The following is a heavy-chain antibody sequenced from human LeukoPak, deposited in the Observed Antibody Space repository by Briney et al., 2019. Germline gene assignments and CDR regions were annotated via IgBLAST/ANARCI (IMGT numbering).Heavy chain of an antibody. Sequence: GASVKVSCKASGYTFTSYGISWVRQAPGQGLEWMGWISAYNGNTNYAQKLQGRVTMTTDTSTSTAYMGLRSLRSDDTAVYYCARVDVAGHYYYYYYMDVWGKGTTVTVSS. CDR1: GYTFTSYG. J-gene: IGHJ6*03. CDR2: ISAYNGNT. CDR3: ARVDVAGHYYYYYYMDV. V-gene: IGHV1-18*01. D-gene: IGHD6-19*01.